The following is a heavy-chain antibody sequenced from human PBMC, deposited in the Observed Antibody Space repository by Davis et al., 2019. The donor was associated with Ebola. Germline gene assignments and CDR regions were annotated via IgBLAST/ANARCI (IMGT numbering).Heavy chain of an antibody. V-gene: IGHV1-69*04. J-gene: IGHJ4*02. D-gene: IGHD3-10*01. Sequence: AASVKVSCKASGYTFTSYYMHWVRRAPGQGLEWMGRIIPTLGIANYAQKFQGRVTITADKSTSTAYMELSSLRSEDTAVYYCARAITMVRGVIINYFDYWGQGTLVTVSS. CDR3: ARAITMVRGVIINYFDY. CDR1: GYTFTSYY. CDR2: IIPTLGIA.